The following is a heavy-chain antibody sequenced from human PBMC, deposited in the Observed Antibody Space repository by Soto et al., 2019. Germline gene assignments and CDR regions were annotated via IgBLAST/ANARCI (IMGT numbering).Heavy chain of an antibody. CDR2: ISAYNGNT. CDR1: GYTFTSYG. CDR3: ARDVTPYSSGWYVDDAFDI. V-gene: IGHV1-18*01. J-gene: IGHJ3*02. D-gene: IGHD6-19*01. Sequence: ASVKVSCKASGYTFTSYGISRVRQAPGQGLEWMGWISAYNGNTNYAQKLQGRVTMTTDTSTSTAYMELRSLRSDDTAVYYCARDVTPYSSGWYVDDAFDIWGQGTMVTVSS.